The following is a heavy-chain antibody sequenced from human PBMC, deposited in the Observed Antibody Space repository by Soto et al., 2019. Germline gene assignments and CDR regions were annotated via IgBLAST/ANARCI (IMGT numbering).Heavy chain of an antibody. Sequence: GASVKVSCKASGGTFSSYAISWVRQAPGQGLEWMGGIIPIFGTANYAQKFQGRVTITADESTSTAYMELSSLRSEDTAVYYCARDDIVVVPAADPYYGMDVWGQGTTVTVSS. V-gene: IGHV1-69*13. D-gene: IGHD2-2*01. CDR2: IIPIFGTA. CDR3: ARDDIVVVPAADPYYGMDV. J-gene: IGHJ6*02. CDR1: GGTFSSYA.